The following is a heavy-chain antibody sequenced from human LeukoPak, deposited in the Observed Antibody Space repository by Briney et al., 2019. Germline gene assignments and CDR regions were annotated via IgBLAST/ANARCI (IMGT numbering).Heavy chain of an antibody. CDR1: GYTFTSYY. Sequence: ASVKVSCKASGYTFTSYYMHWVRQAPGQGLEWMGIINPSGGSTSYAQKFQGRVTMTRDTSTSTVYMELSSLRSEDTAVCYCARDWASWVGYYYYMDVWGKGTTVTISS. D-gene: IGHD2-15*01. CDR3: ARDWASWVGYYYYMDV. CDR2: INPSGGST. J-gene: IGHJ6*03. V-gene: IGHV1-46*01.